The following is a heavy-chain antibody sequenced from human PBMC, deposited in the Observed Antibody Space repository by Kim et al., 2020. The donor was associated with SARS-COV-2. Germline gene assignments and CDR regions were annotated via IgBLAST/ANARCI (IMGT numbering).Heavy chain of an antibody. D-gene: IGHD3-3*01. CDR3: ARVDDFWSGTRGFDP. J-gene: IGHJ5*02. CDR2: ISSSSSTI. Sequence: GGSLRLSCAASGFTFSSYSMNWVRQAPGKGLEWVSYISSSSSTIYYADSVKGRFTISRDNAKNSLYLQMNSLRDEDTAVYYCARVDDFWSGTRGFDPWGQGTLVTVSS. V-gene: IGHV3-48*02. CDR1: GFTFSSYS.